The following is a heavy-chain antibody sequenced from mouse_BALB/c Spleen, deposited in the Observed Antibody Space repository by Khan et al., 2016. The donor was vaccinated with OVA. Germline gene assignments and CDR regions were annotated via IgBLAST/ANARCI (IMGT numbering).Heavy chain of an antibody. CDR1: GYSITSGYG. V-gene: IGHV3-2*02. J-gene: IGHJ2*01. Sequence: EVKLLESGPGLVKPSQSLSLTCTVTGYSITSGYGWNWIRQFPGNKLEWMGYISYSGSTKYNPSLKSRISIPRDTSKNQFFLQLNSVTTEDTATYYCAITARIKYWGQGTTLTVSS. CDR3: AITARIKY. D-gene: IGHD1-2*01. CDR2: ISYSGST.